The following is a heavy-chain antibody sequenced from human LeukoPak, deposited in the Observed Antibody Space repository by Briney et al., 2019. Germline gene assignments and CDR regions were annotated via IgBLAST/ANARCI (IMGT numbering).Heavy chain of an antibody. CDR2: IKSKTDGGTT. CDR1: GFTFSGYA. D-gene: IGHD6-19*01. J-gene: IGHJ4*02. CDR3: TTDRLAVAAFDY. Sequence: GGSLRLSCAASGFTFSGYAMSWVRQAPGKGLEWVGRIKSKTDGGTTDYAAPVKGRFTISRDDSKNTLYLQMNSLKTEDTAVYYCTTDRLAVAAFDYWGQGTLVTVSS. V-gene: IGHV3-15*01.